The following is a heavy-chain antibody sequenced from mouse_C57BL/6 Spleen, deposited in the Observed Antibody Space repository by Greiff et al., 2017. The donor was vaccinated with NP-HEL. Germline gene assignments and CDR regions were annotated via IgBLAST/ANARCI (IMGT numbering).Heavy chain of an antibody. CDR1: GYTFTSYW. CDR3: ARSEYYYGSRTGIGY. V-gene: IGHV1-52*01. CDR2: IDPSDSET. J-gene: IGHJ2*01. Sequence: QVQLKQPGAELVRPGSSVKLSCKASGYTFTSYWMHWVKQRPIQGLEWIGNIDPSDSETHYNQKFKDKATLTVDKSSSTAYMQLSSLTSEDSAVYYCARSEYYYGSRTGIGYWGQGTTLTVSS. D-gene: IGHD1-1*01.